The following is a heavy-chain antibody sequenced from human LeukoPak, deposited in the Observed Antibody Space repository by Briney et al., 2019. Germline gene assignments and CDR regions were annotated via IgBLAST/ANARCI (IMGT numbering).Heavy chain of an antibody. CDR1: GGSISSGGYY. D-gene: IGHD3-16*01. J-gene: IGHJ4*02. V-gene: IGHV4-31*03. CDR3: ARENWAANADSIMGIDY. CDR2: IYYSGST. Sequence: PSETLSLTCTVSGGSISSGGYYWSWIRQHPGKGLEWIGYIYYSGSTYYNPSLKSRVTISVDTSKNQFSLKLSSVTAADTAVYYCARENWAANADSIMGIDYWGQGTLVTVSS.